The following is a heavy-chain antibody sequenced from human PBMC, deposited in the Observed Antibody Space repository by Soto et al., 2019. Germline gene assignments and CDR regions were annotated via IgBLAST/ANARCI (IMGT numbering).Heavy chain of an antibody. V-gene: IGHV4-59*01. CDR2: IYYSGST. J-gene: IGHJ4*02. D-gene: IGHD2-21*02. Sequence: PSETLSLTCTVSGGSISSYYLSWIRQPPGKGLEWIGYIYYSGSTNYNPSLKSRVTISVDTSKNQFSLKLSSVTAADTAVYYCARVGAYCGGDCFYYFDYWGRGTLVTVYS. CDR1: GGSISSYY. CDR3: ARVGAYCGGDCFYYFDY.